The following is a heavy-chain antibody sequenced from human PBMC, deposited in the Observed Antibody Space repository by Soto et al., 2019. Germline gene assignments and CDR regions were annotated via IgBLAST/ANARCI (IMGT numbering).Heavy chain of an antibody. J-gene: IGHJ5*02. V-gene: IGHV4-59*01. CDR1: GGSFSGYY. CDR3: ARDAKYYYGSGSYYKGPNWFDP. D-gene: IGHD3-10*01. Sequence: SETLSLTCAVYGGSFSGYYWSWIRQPPGKGLEWIGYIYYSGSTNYNPSLKSRVTISVDTSKNQFSLKLSSVTAADTAVYYCARDAKYYYGSGSYYKGPNWFDPWGQGTLVTVSS. CDR2: IYYSGST.